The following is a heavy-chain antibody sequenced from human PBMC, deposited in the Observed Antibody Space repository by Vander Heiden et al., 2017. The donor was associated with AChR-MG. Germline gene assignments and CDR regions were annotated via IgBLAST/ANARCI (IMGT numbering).Heavy chain of an antibody. CDR2: IYYSGST. D-gene: IGHD3-3*01. CDR3: ARGEGITIFGVVIDPAYYYYYGMDV. Sequence: QVQLQESGPGLVKPSETLSLTCTVSGGSVSSGSYYWSWIRQPPGKGLEWIGYIYYSGSTNYNPSLKSRVTISVDTSKNQFSLKLSSVTAADTAVYYCARGEGITIFGVVIDPAYYYYYGMDVWGQGTTVTVSS. CDR1: GGSVSSGSYY. J-gene: IGHJ6*02. V-gene: IGHV4-61*01.